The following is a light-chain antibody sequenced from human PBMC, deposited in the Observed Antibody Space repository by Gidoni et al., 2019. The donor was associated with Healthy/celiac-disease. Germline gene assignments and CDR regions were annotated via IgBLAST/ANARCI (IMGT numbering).Light chain of an antibody. CDR3: QQYNNWAPYT. J-gene: IGKJ2*01. Sequence: EIVMTQSPATLSVSPGERTTLSCRASPCVSSNLAWYQQKPGQAPMHLIYGASTRATGTPDRFSGSGSGTEFTLTISSLQSEDFAVFYCQQYNNWAPYTFGQGTKLEIK. V-gene: IGKV3-15*01. CDR1: PCVSSN. CDR2: GAS.